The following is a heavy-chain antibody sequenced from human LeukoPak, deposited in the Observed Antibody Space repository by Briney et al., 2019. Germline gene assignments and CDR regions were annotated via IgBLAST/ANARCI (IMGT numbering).Heavy chain of an antibody. CDR3: ARDPVGGSTIFDY. D-gene: IGHD1-26*01. V-gene: IGHV6-1*01. J-gene: IGHJ4*02. CDR1: GDSVSSNSAA. Sequence: SQTLSLTCAISGDSVSSNSAAWNWIRQSPSRGLEWLVRTYYRSKWYYDYAVAVKSRISINPDTSKNQFSLQSSSVTPEDTAVYYCARDPVGGSTIFDYWGQGTLVTVSS. CDR2: TYYRSKWYY.